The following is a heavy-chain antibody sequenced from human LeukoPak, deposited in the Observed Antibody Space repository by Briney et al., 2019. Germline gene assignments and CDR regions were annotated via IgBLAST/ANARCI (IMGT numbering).Heavy chain of an antibody. CDR1: GYSISSGYY. V-gene: IGHV4-38-2*01. Sequence: ASETLSLTCAVSGYSISSGYYWGWIRQPPGKGLEWIGSIYHSGSTYYNPSLKSRVTISVDTSKNQFSLKLSSVTAADTAVYYCARLYSSGYYGYWGQGTLVTVSS. D-gene: IGHD3-22*01. J-gene: IGHJ4*02. CDR2: IYHSGST. CDR3: ARLYSSGYYGY.